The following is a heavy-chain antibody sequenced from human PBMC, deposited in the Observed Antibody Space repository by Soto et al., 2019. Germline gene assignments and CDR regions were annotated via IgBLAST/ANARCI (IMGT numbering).Heavy chain of an antibody. CDR3: ATVGKITSLESKFDY. Sequence: ASVKVACKVSGYTLTELSMHWVRQAPGKGLEWMGGFDPEDGETIYAQKFQGRVTMTEDTSTDTAYMELSRLRSEDTAVYYCATVGKITSLESKFDYWGQGTLVTVSS. CDR1: GYTLTELS. D-gene: IGHD1-1*01. J-gene: IGHJ4*02. V-gene: IGHV1-24*01. CDR2: FDPEDGET.